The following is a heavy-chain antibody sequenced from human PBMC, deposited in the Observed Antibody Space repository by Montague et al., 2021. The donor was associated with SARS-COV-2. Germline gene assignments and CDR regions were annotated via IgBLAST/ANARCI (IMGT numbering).Heavy chain of an antibody. CDR1: GDSIGSDYFN. V-gene: IGHV4-61*03. CDR3: AGGGFYDCAATSCRTTDAFDI. CDR2: IYHSANN. J-gene: IGHJ3*02. D-gene: IGHD2-2*01. Sequence: SETLSLTCSVSGDSIGSDYFNCTWHSHVPGQDLIWLVHIYHSANNNPTPSLRSTLTMSVDKTKQHFSLNLTSVTAADTAVYECAGGGFYDCAATSCRTTDAFDIWGQGTMVAVSS.